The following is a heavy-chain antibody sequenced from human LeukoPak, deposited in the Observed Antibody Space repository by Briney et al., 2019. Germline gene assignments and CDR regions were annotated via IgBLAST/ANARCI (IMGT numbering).Heavy chain of an antibody. J-gene: IGHJ4*02. CDR1: GFTFSSYA. D-gene: IGHD3-3*01. Sequence: PGRSLRLSCAASGFTFSSYAMHWVRQAPGKGLEWVAVISYDGSNKYYADSVKGRFTISRDNSKNTLYLQMNSLRAEDTAVYYCARRTVWSGSDYWGQGTLVTVSS. V-gene: IGHV3-30-3*01. CDR2: ISYDGSNK. CDR3: ARRTVWSGSDY.